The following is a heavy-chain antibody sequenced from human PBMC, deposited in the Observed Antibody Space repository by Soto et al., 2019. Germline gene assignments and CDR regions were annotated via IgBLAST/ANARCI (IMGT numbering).Heavy chain of an antibody. CDR2: IFSNDEK. CDR3: ARMSGYYYYYYMDV. D-gene: IGHD6-25*01. Sequence: GSGPTLVNPTETLTLTCTVSGFSLSNARMGVSWIRQPPGKALEWLAHIFSNDEKSYSTSLKSRLTISKDTSKSQVVLTMTNMDPVDTATYYCARMSGYYYYYYMDVWGKGTTVTVSS. J-gene: IGHJ6*03. V-gene: IGHV2-26*01. CDR1: GFSLSNARMG.